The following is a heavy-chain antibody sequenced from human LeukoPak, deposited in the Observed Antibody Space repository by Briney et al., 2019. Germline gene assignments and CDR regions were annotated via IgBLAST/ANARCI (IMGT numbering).Heavy chain of an antibody. CDR2: ISGSGGST. CDR1: AFTFSSYS. CDR3: AKDTQNYGKLANN. V-gene: IGHV3-23*01. Sequence: GGSLRLSCAASAFTFSSYSMSWVRQAPGKGLEWVSGISGSGGSTYYADSVKGPFTISRDNSKKTLYLQMNSLRAEDTAVYYCAKDTQNYGKLANNWGQGALVTVSS. J-gene: IGHJ4*02. D-gene: IGHD3-16*01.